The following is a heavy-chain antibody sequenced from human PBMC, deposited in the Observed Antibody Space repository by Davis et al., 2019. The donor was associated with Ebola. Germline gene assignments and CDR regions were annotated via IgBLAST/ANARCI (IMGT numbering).Heavy chain of an antibody. V-gene: IGHV3-74*01. CDR2: INSDGSIT. CDR1: EFTFSDYW. D-gene: IGHD4-11*01. CDR3: ARGGTTVNTPLDY. Sequence: GKSLKISCAASEFTFSDYWMHWVRQAPGKGLVWVARINSDGSITGYADSVKGRFTISRDNAKNTLYLQMNSLRAEDTAVYYCARGGTTVNTPLDYWGQGTLVTVSS. J-gene: IGHJ4*02.